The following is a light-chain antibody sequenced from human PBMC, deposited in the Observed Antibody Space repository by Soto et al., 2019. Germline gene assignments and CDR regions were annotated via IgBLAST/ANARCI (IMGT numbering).Light chain of an antibody. CDR3: QQYTGYSQWT. Sequence: DIQMTQSPSTLSAXXXXXXXXXXXXSQTISKWLAWYQQKPGQAPKLLIYDASTLESGVPSRFSGSGSGTDFSLTISSLQPVDFATYYCQQYTGYSQWTFGPGTKVDI. V-gene: IGKV1-5*01. CDR1: QTISKW. J-gene: IGKJ1*01. CDR2: DAS.